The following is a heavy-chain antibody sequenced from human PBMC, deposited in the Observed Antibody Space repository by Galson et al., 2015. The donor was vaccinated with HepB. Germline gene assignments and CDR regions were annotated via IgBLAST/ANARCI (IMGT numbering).Heavy chain of an antibody. D-gene: IGHD2-15*01. V-gene: IGHV1-2*02. Sequence: SVKVSCKASGYTFTGYYMHWVRQAPGQGLEWMGWINPNSGGTNYAQKFQGRVTMTRDTSISTAYMELSRLRSDDTAVYYCARDLGYCSGGSCYPLSGYYYYYGMDVWGQGTTVTVSS. CDR2: INPNSGGT. J-gene: IGHJ6*02. CDR1: GYTFTGYY. CDR3: ARDLGYCSGGSCYPLSGYYYYYGMDV.